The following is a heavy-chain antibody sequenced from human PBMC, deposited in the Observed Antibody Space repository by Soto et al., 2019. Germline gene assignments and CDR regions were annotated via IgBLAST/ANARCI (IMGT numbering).Heavy chain of an antibody. V-gene: IGHV1-3*01. Sequence: ASVKVSCKASGYTFTRYTMNWVRQAPGQRLEWMGWINPDNGNTKSSQKFQDRVIITRDTSASTAYMDLSSLRSEDTAVYYCARGIATGQLDPWGQGTPVTVSS. CDR1: GYTFTRYT. J-gene: IGHJ5*02. CDR3: ARGIATGQLDP. D-gene: IGHD2-15*01. CDR2: INPDNGNT.